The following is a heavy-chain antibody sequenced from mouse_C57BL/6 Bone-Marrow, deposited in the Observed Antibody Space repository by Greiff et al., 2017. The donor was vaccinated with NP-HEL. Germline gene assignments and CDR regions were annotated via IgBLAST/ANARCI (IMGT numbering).Heavy chain of an antibody. CDR3: ARDFITTVVAPFAY. J-gene: IGHJ3*01. V-gene: IGHV1-81*01. CDR2: IYPRSGNT. CDR1: GYTFTSYG. D-gene: IGHD1-1*01. Sequence: VHLVESGAELARPGASVKLSCKASGYTFTSYGISWVKQRTGQGLEWIGEIYPRSGNTYYNEKFKGKATLTADKSSSTAYMELRSLTSEDSAVYFCARDFITTVVAPFAYWGQGTLVTVSA.